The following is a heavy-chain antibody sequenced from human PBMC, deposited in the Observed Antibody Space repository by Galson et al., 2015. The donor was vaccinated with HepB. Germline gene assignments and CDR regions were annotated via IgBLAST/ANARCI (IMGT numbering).Heavy chain of an antibody. J-gene: IGHJ4*02. CDR2: IRHTGGST. D-gene: IGHD3-3*01. CDR1: GFTFNNYA. Sequence: SLRLSCAASGFTFNNYAMSWVRQAPGKGLEWVSAIRHTGGSTDYADSVKGRFTISRDNSRNTLYLQLNSLRAEDTAIYYCVKDRDFWSGFDYWGQGTLVTVSS. V-gene: IGHV3-23*01. CDR3: VKDRDFWSGFDY.